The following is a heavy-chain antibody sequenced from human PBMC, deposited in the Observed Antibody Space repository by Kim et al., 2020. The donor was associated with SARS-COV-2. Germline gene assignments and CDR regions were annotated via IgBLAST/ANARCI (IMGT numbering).Heavy chain of an antibody. D-gene: IGHD6-13*01. CDR3: ARGTGYSSSWYDY. V-gene: IGHV4-34*01. J-gene: IGHJ4*02. Sequence: YNPSLKRRVTISVDTSKNQFALKLSSVTAADTAVYYCARGTGYSSSWYDYWGQGTLVTVSS.